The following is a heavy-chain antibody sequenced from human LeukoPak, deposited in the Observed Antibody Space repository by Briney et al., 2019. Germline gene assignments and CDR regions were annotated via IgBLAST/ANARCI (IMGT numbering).Heavy chain of an antibody. CDR3: ARGLSSSWSMDY. J-gene: IGHJ4*02. CDR2: ISPNSGDT. V-gene: IGHV1-2*02. CDR1: GYIFTGYY. Sequence: GASVKVSCRASGYIFTGYYLHWMRQAPGQGLEWMGWISPNSGDTNFPQQFQGRVTMTRDTSISTAFMELTRLKSDDTAMYYCARGLSSSWSMDYWGQGTLVTVSS. D-gene: IGHD6-13*01.